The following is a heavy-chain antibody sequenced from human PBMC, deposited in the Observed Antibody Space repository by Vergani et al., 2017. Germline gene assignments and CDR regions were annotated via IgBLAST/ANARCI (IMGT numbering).Heavy chain of an antibody. J-gene: IGHJ4*02. D-gene: IGHD2-8*01. Sequence: QVQLVQSGAEVKKPGASVKVSCKASGYTFTGYYMHWVRQAPGQGLEWMGWINPNSGGTNNAQKFQGRVTMTRDTSISTAYIELSRLRSDDTAAYYCARERSRYCTYGVCYTVPCRYWGQGTLVTVSS. CDR2: INPNSGGT. V-gene: IGHV1-2*02. CDR1: GYTFTGYY. CDR3: ARERSRYCTYGVCYTVPCRY.